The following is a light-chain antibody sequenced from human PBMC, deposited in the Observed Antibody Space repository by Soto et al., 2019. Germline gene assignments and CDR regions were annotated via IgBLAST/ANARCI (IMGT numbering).Light chain of an antibody. CDR1: QSISRS. V-gene: IGKV3-11*01. CDR3: QQRGSWPPSIT. J-gene: IGKJ5*01. Sequence: EIVLTQSPFTLSLSPGERATLSCRAIQSISRSLAWYQQKPGQAPRLLIHDASARVTGIPARFSGSGSETDFTLTISSLEPEDFAVYYCQQRGSWPPSITFGQGTRLEIK. CDR2: DAS.